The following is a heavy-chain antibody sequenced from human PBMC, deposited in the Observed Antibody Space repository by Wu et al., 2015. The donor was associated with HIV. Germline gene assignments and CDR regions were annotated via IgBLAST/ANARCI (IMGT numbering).Heavy chain of an antibody. CDR3: VRMPSVDFDY. V-gene: IGHV1-2*02. CDR1: GYTFTNYY. CDR2: INPQNGGT. D-gene: IGHD2-2*01. Sequence: VQLVQSGSEVKTPGASVKVSCTTSGYTFTNYYTHWVRQAPGQTLEWIGWINPQNGGTNYAQKFHDRVTVTTDTSANTAYMELSGLTSDDTAVYFXVRMPSVDFDYWGQGTLVTVSS. J-gene: IGHJ4*02.